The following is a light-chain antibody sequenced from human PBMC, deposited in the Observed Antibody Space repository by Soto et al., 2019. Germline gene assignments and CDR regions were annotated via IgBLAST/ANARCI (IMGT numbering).Light chain of an antibody. V-gene: IGLV2-14*01. CDR3: TSYTTSSLYV. Sequence: QSALTPPASVSGSPGQSLTISCTGTSRDVGAYNYVSWYQQHPGKAPKLIIYDVNNRPSGVSNRLSGAKSGNTASLTISGLQAEDEADYYCTSYTTSSLYVFGTGTKVTVL. CDR1: SRDVGAYNY. J-gene: IGLJ1*01. CDR2: DVN.